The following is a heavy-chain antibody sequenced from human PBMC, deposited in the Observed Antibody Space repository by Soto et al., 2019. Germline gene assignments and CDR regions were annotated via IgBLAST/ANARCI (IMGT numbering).Heavy chain of an antibody. Sequence: SETLSLTCTVSGGSISSGDYYWSWIRQPPGKGLEWIGYIYYSGGTYYNPSLKSRVTISVDTSKNQFSLKLSSVTAADTAVYYCARGRIAATGKGSYYYYGMDVWGQGTTVTVSS. CDR3: ARGRIAATGKGSYYYYGMDV. CDR1: GGSISSGDYY. CDR2: IYYSGGT. D-gene: IGHD6-13*01. J-gene: IGHJ6*02. V-gene: IGHV4-30-4*01.